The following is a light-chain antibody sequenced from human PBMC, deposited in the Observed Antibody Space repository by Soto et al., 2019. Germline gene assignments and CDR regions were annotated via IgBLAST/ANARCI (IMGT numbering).Light chain of an antibody. Sequence: DIQMTQSPSTLSASVGDRVTITCRASQSISSWFAWYQQKPGKAPKLLIYKASSLESGVPSRFSGSGSGTEFTLTIISLQPDDFATYYYQQYNSLWTFGQGTKVEIK. J-gene: IGKJ1*01. CDR1: QSISSW. CDR3: QQYNSLWT. V-gene: IGKV1-5*03. CDR2: KAS.